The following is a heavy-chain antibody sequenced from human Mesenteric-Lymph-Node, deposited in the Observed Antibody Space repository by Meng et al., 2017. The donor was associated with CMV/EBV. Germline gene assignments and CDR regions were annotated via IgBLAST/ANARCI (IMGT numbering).Heavy chain of an antibody. CDR3: ARGRYCSSTSCYSGDY. CDR1: AYTFNGYY. D-gene: IGHD2-2*01. V-gene: IGHV1-2*06. CDR2: IHPNSGGT. Sequence: AYTFNGYYMHRVRQAPGPGLEWMGRIHPNSGGTNYAQKFQGRVTMTRDTSISTAYMELSRLSSDDTAVYYCARGRYCSSTSCYSGDYWGQGTLVTVSS. J-gene: IGHJ4*02.